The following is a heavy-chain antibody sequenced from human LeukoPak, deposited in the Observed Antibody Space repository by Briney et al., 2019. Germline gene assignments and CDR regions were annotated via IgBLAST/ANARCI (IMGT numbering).Heavy chain of an antibody. V-gene: IGHV3-23*01. CDR1: GFTFSSYA. Sequence: PGGSLRLSCAASGFTFSSYAMSWVRQAPGKGLEWVSAISGSGGSTYYADSVKGRFTISRDNSKHTLYLQMNSLRAEDTAVYYCAKVQGYYYGMDVWGQGTTVTVSS. J-gene: IGHJ6*02. CDR3: AKVQGYYYGMDV. CDR2: ISGSGGST.